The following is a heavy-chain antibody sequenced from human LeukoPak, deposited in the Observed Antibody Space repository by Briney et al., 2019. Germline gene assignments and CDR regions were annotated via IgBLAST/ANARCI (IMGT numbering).Heavy chain of an antibody. Sequence: GGSLRLSCAASGFPLKSYWTHWVRQVPGKGLVWVSRIDTVATSPNYADSVKGRFTISRDNAKNTLYLEMNGLRAEDTAVYYCAAGYYDMSGYPFDFWGQGTLVTVSS. CDR3: AAGYYDMSGYPFDF. J-gene: IGHJ4*02. CDR1: GFPLKSYW. V-gene: IGHV3-74*01. CDR2: IDTVATSP. D-gene: IGHD3-22*01.